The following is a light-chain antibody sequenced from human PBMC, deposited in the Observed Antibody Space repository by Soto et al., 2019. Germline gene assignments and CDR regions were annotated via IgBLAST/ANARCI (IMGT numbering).Light chain of an antibody. CDR2: DAS. V-gene: IGKV3-11*01. CDR1: QSVSSY. J-gene: IGKJ5*01. CDR3: QQYHWAPDT. Sequence: IMMTQSPGTLSLKPGERATLSCRASQSVSSYLAWYQQKPGQAPRLLIYDASNRATGIPARFSGSGSGTDFTLTISSLEPEDFAVYYCQQYHWAPDTFGQGTLLEV.